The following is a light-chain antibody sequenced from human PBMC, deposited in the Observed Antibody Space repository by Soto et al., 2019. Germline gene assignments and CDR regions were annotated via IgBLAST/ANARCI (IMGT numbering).Light chain of an antibody. V-gene: IGLV2-23*01. CDR2: EGI. Sequence: QSVLTQPASVSGSPGQSITISCTGTSSDIGTYNLVSWYQHYPGKAPKLMIYEGIKRPSGVSNRFSGSTSGNTAFLTISGLQAEDDADYYCCSYAGSGTENYVFGSGTQLTVL. CDR3: CSYAGSGTENYV. CDR1: SSDIGTYNL. J-gene: IGLJ1*01.